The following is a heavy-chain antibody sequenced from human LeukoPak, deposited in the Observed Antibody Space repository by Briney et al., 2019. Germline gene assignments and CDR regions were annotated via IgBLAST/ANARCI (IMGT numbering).Heavy chain of an antibody. V-gene: IGHV3-15*01. Sequence: GGSLRLSCAASGVTFSTAWMSWFRQAPGKGLEWVGRIKSKIGGATADYAAPVKDRFTISRDDSKNTLYLQMNSLKTEDTAVYYCATDRAWFDPWGQGTLVTVSS. CDR1: GVTFSTAW. CDR3: ATDRAWFDP. D-gene: IGHD3-10*01. J-gene: IGHJ5*02. CDR2: IKSKIGGATA.